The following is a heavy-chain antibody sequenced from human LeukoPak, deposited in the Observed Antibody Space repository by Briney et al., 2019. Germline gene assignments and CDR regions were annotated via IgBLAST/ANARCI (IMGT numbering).Heavy chain of an antibody. CDR3: ARLFASDSSSWYDY. Sequence: GASVKVSCKASGYTFTSYDINWVRQATGQGLEWMGWMNPNSGNTGYAQKFQGRVTMTRNTSISTAYMELSSLRSDDTAVYYCARLFASDSSSWYDYWGQGTLVTVSS. D-gene: IGHD6-13*01. CDR1: GYTFTSYD. V-gene: IGHV1-8*01. J-gene: IGHJ4*02. CDR2: MNPNSGNT.